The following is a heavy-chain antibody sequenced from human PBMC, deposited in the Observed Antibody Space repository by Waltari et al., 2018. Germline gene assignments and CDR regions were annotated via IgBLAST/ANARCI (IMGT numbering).Heavy chain of an antibody. CDR2: IYYSGST. V-gene: IGHV4-31*03. CDR1: GGSISSVGYY. CDR3: ARDRRALGWFDP. D-gene: IGHD3-16*02. Sequence: QVQLQESGPGLVKPSQTLSLTCTVSGGSISSVGYYWSWIRQHPGKGLEWIGYIYYSGSTYYNPSLKSRVTISVDTSKNQFSLKLSSVTAADTAVYYCARDRRALGWFDPWGQGTLVTVSS. J-gene: IGHJ5*02.